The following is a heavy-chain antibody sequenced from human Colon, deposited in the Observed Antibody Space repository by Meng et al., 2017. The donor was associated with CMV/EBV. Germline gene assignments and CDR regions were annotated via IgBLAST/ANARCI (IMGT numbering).Heavy chain of an antibody. D-gene: IGHD3-10*01. J-gene: IGHJ5*02. V-gene: IGHV1-2*02. CDR1: GYTFTGYY. CDR3: VRGGGYYYGSGSLIDP. Sequence: ASVKVSCKASGYTFTGYYMHWVRQAPGQGLEWMGWINPNSGGTNYAQKFQGRVTMTRDTSISTAYMELSRLRSDDTAVYYCVRGGGYYYGSGSLIDPWGQGTLVTVSS. CDR2: INPNSGGT.